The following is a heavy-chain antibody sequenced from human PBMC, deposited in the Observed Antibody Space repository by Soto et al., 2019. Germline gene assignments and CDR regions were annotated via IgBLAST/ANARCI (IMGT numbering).Heavy chain of an antibody. J-gene: IGHJ3*02. V-gene: IGHV4-30-2*01. CDR1: GGSISSGGYS. Sequence: PSETLSLTCAVSGGSISSGGYSWSWIRQPPGKGLEWIGYIYHSGSIYYNPSLKSRVTISVDTSKNQFSLKLSSVTAADTAVYYCARVWGGAFDIWGQGTMVTVS. CDR2: IYHSGSI. CDR3: ARVWGGAFDI. D-gene: IGHD3-10*01.